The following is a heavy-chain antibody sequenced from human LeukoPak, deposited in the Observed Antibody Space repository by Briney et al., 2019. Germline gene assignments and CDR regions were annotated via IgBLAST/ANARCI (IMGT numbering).Heavy chain of an antibody. Sequence: GGSLRLSCAASGFTFSGYSMNWVRQAPGKGLEWVSSISSSSSSIHYAASVKGRFTISRDNAKNSLYLQMNSLRAEDTAVYYCARDDLRGYSSSWYGIFDYWGQGTLVTVSS. J-gene: IGHJ4*02. CDR3: ARDDLRGYSSSWYGIFDY. CDR2: ISSSSSSI. CDR1: GFTFSGYS. D-gene: IGHD6-13*01. V-gene: IGHV3-21*01.